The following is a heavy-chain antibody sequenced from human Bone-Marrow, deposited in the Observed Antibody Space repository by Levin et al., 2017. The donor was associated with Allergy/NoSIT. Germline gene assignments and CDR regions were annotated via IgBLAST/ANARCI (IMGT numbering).Heavy chain of an antibody. J-gene: IGHJ3*01. CDR3: ARPAFNFGLNDTLDV. D-gene: IGHD1-1*01. CDR2: ISSTSTFI. CDR1: GFPFSSFT. Sequence: LSLTCAASGFPFSSFTMNWVRQAPGKGLEWVSSISSTSTFIYYADSLKGRFTISRDNAKNTLYLKMNNLTAEDTAVYYCARPAFNFGLNDTLDVWGQGTMVTVPS. V-gene: IGHV3-21*01.